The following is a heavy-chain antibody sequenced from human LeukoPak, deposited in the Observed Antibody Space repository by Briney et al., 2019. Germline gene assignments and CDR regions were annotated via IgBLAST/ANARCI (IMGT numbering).Heavy chain of an antibody. Sequence: SETLSLTCTVSGGSISSYYWSWIRQPPGKGLEWIGYIYYSGSTNYNPSLKSRVTISVDMSKTQFSLKLSSVTAADTAVYFCARGDYIDYWGQGTLVTVSS. CDR3: ARGDYIDY. J-gene: IGHJ4*02. CDR2: IYYSGST. D-gene: IGHD3-16*01. CDR1: GGSISSYY. V-gene: IGHV4-59*12.